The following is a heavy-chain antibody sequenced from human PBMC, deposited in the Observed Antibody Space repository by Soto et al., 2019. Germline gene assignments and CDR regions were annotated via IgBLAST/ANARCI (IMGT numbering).Heavy chain of an antibody. CDR2: IKSKTDGGTT. Sequence: PVGALILSWAPSGFTFMNAGMSCVRQAPVNGLELVGCIKSKTDGGTTDYAAPVKGRFTISRDDSKNTMYLQMHSLKPEDTDVYYCTTDWPPRGHPADHSYYYSMDVWGKGPPVTVSS. CDR3: TTDWPPRGHPADHSYYYSMDV. J-gene: IGHJ6*03. CDR1: GFTFMNAG. V-gene: IGHV3-15*01. D-gene: IGHD3-10*01.